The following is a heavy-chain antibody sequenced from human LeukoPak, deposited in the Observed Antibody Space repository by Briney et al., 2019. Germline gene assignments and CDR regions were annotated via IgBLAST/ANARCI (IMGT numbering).Heavy chain of an antibody. CDR1: GFTFSSYA. D-gene: IGHD4-11*01. J-gene: IGHJ6*02. Sequence: GGSLRLSCAAPGFTFSSYAMHWVRQAPGKGLEWVAVISYDGSNKYYADSVKGRFTISRDNSKNTLYLQMNSPRAEDTAVYYCARALYPTVTTLDYYYGMDVWGQGTTVTVSS. CDR2: ISYDGSNK. V-gene: IGHV3-30-3*01. CDR3: ARALYPTVTTLDYYYGMDV.